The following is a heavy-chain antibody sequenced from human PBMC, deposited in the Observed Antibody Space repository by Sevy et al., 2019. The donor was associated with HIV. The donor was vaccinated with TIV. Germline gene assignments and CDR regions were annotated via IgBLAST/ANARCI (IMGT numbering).Heavy chain of an antibody. J-gene: IGHJ4*02. CDR3: ARATDPRYCSGTSCYTGALDL. V-gene: IGHV3-21*01. Sequence: GGSLRLSCAASGFIFSNYNMNWVRQAPGKGLEWVASISSGSIFTYYADSVKGRFAVSRDNSKNSLSLQMNSVRAADTAVYYCARATDPRYCSGTSCYTGALDLWGQGALVTVSS. CDR1: GFIFSNYN. D-gene: IGHD2-2*02. CDR2: ISSGSIFT.